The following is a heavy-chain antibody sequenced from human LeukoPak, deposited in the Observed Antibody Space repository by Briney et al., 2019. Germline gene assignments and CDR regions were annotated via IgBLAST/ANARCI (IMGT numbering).Heavy chain of an antibody. CDR2: ISGSGGST. V-gene: IGHV3-23*01. J-gene: IGHJ6*03. CDR1: GFTFSSYA. CDR3: ATTLLRASTYMDV. D-gene: IGHD1-1*01. Sequence: GGSLRLSCAASGFTFSSYAMSWVRQAPGKGLEWVSGISGSGGSTYNADSVKGRFTISRDNSKNTLYLQMNSLRAEDTAVYYCATTLLRASTYMDVWGKGTTVTVSS.